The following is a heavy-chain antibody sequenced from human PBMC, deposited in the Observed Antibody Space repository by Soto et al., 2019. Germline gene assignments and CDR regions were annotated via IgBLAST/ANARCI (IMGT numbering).Heavy chain of an antibody. CDR2: ISWNSGSM. CDR3: VRDRYQLAIYYFHF. Sequence: EVQLVESGGGLVQPGRSLRLSCAASGFTFADYAMHWVRQVPGRGLEWVSGISWNSGSMTYGDSVRGRFTVSRDNAKNSLYLQMNSLRPEDTALYYCVRDRYQLAIYYFHFWGQGTLVTVSS. CDR1: GFTFADYA. J-gene: IGHJ4*02. D-gene: IGHD2-2*01. V-gene: IGHV3-9*01.